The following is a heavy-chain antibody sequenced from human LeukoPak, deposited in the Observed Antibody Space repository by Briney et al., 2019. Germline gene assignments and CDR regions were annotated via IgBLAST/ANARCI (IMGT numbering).Heavy chain of an antibody. V-gene: IGHV1-69*06. CDR2: IIPIFGTT. D-gene: IGHD6-13*01. CDR3: ARGLGSSWYLPRFDP. CDR1: GGTFSSYA. Sequence: ASVKVSRKASGGTFSSYAISWVRQAPGQGLEWMGGIIPIFGTTNYAQKFQGRVTITADKSTSTAYMELSSLRSEDTAVYYCARGLGSSWYLPRFDPWGQGTLVTVSS. J-gene: IGHJ5*02.